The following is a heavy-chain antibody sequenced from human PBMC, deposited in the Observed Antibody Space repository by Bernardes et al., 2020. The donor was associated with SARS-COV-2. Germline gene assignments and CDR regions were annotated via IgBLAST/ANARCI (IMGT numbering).Heavy chain of an antibody. CDR1: GFTFDDYG. V-gene: IGHV3-20*01. J-gene: IGHJ6*02. Sequence: GGSLRLSCAASGFTFDDYGMSWVRQAPGKGLEWVSGINWNGGSTGYADSVKGRFTISRDNAKNSLYLQMNSLRAEDTALYHCATSGAYSSGWYDGGYYGMDVWGQGTTVTVS. CDR2: INWNGGST. D-gene: IGHD6-19*01. CDR3: ATSGAYSSGWYDGGYYGMDV.